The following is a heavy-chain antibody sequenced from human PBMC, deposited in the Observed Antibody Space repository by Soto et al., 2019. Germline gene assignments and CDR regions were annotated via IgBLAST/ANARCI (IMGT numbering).Heavy chain of an antibody. J-gene: IGHJ6*02. CDR2: IGGARSTAI. CDR3: ARDFGYDDV. V-gene: IGHV3-48*02. CDR1: GFTFSNYN. D-gene: IGHD3-22*01. Sequence: GGSLRLSCAASGFTFSNYNMNWVRQAPGKGLEWVSHIGGARSTAIYYADSVRGRFTISRDNAENSLFLQMNSLRDEDTAVYYCARDFGYDDVWGQGTTVTVSS.